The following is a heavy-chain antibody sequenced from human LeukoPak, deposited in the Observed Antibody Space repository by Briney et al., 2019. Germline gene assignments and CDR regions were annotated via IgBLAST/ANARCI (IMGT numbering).Heavy chain of an antibody. CDR2: ISGSGGST. CDR3: AKAPRAAAGTYNGMDV. D-gene: IGHD6-13*01. J-gene: IGHJ6*02. CDR1: GFSFSNYA. V-gene: IGHV3-23*01. Sequence: PGGSLRLSCAASGFSFSNYAMSWVRPAPARGPEWVSAISGSGGSTYYADSVKGRFTISRDNSKNTLYLQMNSLRAEDTAVYYCAKAPRAAAGTYNGMDVWGQGTTVTVSS.